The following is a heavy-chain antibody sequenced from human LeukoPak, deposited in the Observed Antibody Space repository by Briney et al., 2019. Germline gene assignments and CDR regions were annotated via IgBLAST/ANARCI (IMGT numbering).Heavy chain of an antibody. V-gene: IGHV3-11*01. D-gene: IGHD2-15*01. CDR2: ISGGGSTI. CDR1: GFTFSDYY. J-gene: IGHJ4*02. Sequence: GSLRLSCAASGFTFSDYYMSWIRQAPGKGLEWISYISGGGSTIYYADSVKGRFTISRDNAKNSLYLQMNSLRAEDTAVYYCARLHVKFYCSGGSCYPGHWGQGTLVTVSS. CDR3: ARLHVKFYCSGGSCYPGH.